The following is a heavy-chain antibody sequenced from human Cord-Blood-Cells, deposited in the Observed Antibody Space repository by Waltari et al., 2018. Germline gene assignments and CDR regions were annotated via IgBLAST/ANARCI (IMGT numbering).Heavy chain of an antibody. J-gene: IGHJ6*02. CDR1: GGTFSSYA. CDR3: ARGAPGDYYYYYGMDV. D-gene: IGHD7-27*01. V-gene: IGHV1-69*01. CDR2: IIPIFGTA. Sequence: QVQLVQPGAEVKKPGSSVKVSCKASGGTFSSYAISWSRQAPGQGLEWMGGIIPIFGTANNAQKFQGRVTITADESTSTGYMELSSLRSEDTAVYYCARGAPGDYYYYYGMDVWGQGTTVTVSS.